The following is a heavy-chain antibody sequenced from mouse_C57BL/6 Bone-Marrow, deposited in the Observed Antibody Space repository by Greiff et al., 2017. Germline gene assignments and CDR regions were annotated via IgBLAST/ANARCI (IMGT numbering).Heavy chain of an antibody. CDR3: TRDKDSNLAWFAY. V-gene: IGHV5-9-1*02. CDR2: ISSGGDYI. CDR1: GFTFSSYA. D-gene: IGHD2-5*01. J-gene: IGHJ3*01. Sequence: EVKLMESGEGLVKPGGSLKLSCAASGFTFSSYAMSWVRQTPEKRLEWVAYISSGGDYISYADTVKGRFTISSDNARNTLYLQMSSLKSEDTAMYYCTRDKDSNLAWFAYWGQGTLVTVSA.